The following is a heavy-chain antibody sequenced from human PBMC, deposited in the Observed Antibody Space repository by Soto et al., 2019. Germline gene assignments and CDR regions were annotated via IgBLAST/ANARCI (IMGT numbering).Heavy chain of an antibody. CDR1: GFSLSTSGVG. V-gene: IGHV2-5*02. D-gene: IGHD3-22*01. CDR3: AHRDRSGSLDY. Sequence: QITLKESGPTLVKPTQTLTLTCTFSGFSLSTSGVGVGWIRQPPGKALEWPALIYWDDDKRYSPSLRSRLTITKDTSKNQVVLTMTNMDPVDTATYYCAHRDRSGSLDYWGQGTLVTVSS. J-gene: IGHJ4*02. CDR2: IYWDDDK.